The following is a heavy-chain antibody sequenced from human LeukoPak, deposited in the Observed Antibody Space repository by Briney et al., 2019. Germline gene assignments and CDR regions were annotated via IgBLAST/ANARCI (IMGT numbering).Heavy chain of an antibody. CDR1: GYTFTSYY. Sequence: ASVKVSCKASGYTFTSYYMHWVRQAPGQGLEWMGIINPSGGSTSYAQKFQGRVTMTRDTSTSTAYMELSSLRSEDTAVYYCARERSHYYDSSGPSDYWGQGTLVTVSS. D-gene: IGHD3-22*01. CDR3: ARERSHYYDSSGPSDY. J-gene: IGHJ4*02. V-gene: IGHV1-46*01. CDR2: INPSGGST.